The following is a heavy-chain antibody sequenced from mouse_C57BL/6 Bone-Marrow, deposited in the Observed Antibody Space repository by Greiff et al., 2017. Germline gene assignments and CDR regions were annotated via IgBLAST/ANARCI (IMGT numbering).Heavy chain of an antibody. CDR3: ARHEGFYLYFDY. Sequence: VQLVESGAELVKPGASVKLSCKASGYTFTEYTIHWVKQRSGQGLEWIGWFYPGSGSIKYNEKFKDKATLTADKSSSTVYMELSRVTSEDSAVYFCARHEGFYLYFDYWGQGTTLTVSS. CDR2: FYPGSGSI. V-gene: IGHV1-62-2*01. J-gene: IGHJ2*01. D-gene: IGHD5-1*01. CDR1: GYTFTEYT.